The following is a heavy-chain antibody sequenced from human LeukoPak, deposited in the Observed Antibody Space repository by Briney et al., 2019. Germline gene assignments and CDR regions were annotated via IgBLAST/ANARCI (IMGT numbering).Heavy chain of an antibody. CDR3: ARDRVRYYGSGSYYNVNWFDP. Sequence: ASVKVSCKASGYTFTGYYMHWVRQAPGQGLEWMGWINPNSGGTNYAQKFQGRVTMTRDTSISTAYMEQSRLRSDDTAVSYCARDRVRYYGSGSYYNVNWFDPWGQGTLVTVSS. J-gene: IGHJ5*02. D-gene: IGHD3-10*01. CDR1: GYTFTGYY. V-gene: IGHV1-2*02. CDR2: INPNSGGT.